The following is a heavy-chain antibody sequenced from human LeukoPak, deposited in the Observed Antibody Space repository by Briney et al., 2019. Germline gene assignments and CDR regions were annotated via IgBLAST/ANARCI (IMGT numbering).Heavy chain of an antibody. D-gene: IGHD3-22*01. J-gene: IGHJ4*02. CDR1: GYTFTAYY. CDR2: INPNSGGT. CDR3: ARVVDYYDSSCNY. V-gene: IGHV1-2*02. Sequence: GASVKVSCKASGYTFTAYYMHWVRQAPGQGLEWMGWINPNSGGTNYAQKSQGRVTMTSDTSISTAYMELSRLSSDDTAVYYCARVVDYYDSSCNYWGQGTLVTVSS.